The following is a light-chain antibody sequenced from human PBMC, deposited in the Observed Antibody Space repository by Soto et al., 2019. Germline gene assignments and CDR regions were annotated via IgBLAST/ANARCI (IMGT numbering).Light chain of an antibody. CDR3: QQYESTPPT. V-gene: IGKV4-1*01. CDR2: WAS. Sequence: DIVMTQSPDSLAVSLGERATINCKSSQSVLYSSNNKNYLAWYQQRPGQPPKLLIYWASTRESGVPDRFSGSWSGTDFTLTITSLQAEYVAVYYCQQYESTPPTFGQGTKMEIK. CDR1: QSVLYSSNNKNY. J-gene: IGKJ2*01.